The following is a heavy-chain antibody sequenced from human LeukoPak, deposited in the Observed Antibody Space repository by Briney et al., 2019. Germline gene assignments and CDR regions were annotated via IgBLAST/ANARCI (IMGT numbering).Heavy chain of an antibody. D-gene: IGHD3-22*01. CDR1: GGSISSYY. V-gene: IGHV4-59*01. CDR3: ARXDGGQNYDSSGPEYFQH. CDR2: FYNSGST. J-gene: IGHJ1*01. Sequence: SETLSLTCTVSGGSISSYYWSWIRQPPGKGLEWIGYFYNSGSTNYNPSLKSRVTISGDTSKNQFSLKLSSVTAADTAVYYCARXDGGQNYDSSGPEYFQHWGQGTLVTVSS.